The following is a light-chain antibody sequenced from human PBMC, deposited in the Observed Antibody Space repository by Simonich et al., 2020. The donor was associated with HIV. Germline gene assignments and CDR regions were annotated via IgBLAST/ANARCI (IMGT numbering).Light chain of an antibody. J-gene: IGLJ2*01. CDR1: ISNIGSNN. CDR2: RNN. V-gene: IGLV1-47*01. Sequence: QSVLTQPPSASGTPGQRVTISCSGSISNIGSNNVHWYQQLPGTAPKLLIYRNNQRPSGVPDRFSGSKSGTSASLSISGHRSEDEADYYCQSYDSSLSGVVFGGGTKLTVL. CDR3: QSYDSSLSGVV.